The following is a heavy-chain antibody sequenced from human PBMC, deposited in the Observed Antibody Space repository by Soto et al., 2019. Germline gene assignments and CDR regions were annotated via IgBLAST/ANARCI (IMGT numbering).Heavy chain of an antibody. CDR1: GFTFSSYA. CDR2: ISGRGDST. D-gene: IGHD2-8*01. CDR3: AKERDNGADRYYFDD. J-gene: IGHJ4*02. Sequence: EVQLLESGGILVHPGGSLRLSCAASGFTFSSYAMTWVRQAPGKGLECVSAISGRGDSTYYADSVKGRFTISRDQSKNTLYLQMHSLRAEDTAVYFCAKERDNGADRYYFDDWGQGTLVTVSS. V-gene: IGHV3-23*01.